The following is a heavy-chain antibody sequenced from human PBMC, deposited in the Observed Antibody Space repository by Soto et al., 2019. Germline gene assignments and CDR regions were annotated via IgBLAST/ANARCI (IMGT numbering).Heavy chain of an antibody. D-gene: IGHD3-22*01. CDR2: IYYSGST. Sequence: PSETLSLTCTVSGGSISSYYWSWIRQPPGKGLGWIGYIYYSGSTNYNPSLKSRVTISVDRSKNQFSLKLSPVTAADTAVYYCASSFFYYYDSSGIFDYWGKGTLVTVSS. J-gene: IGHJ4*02. V-gene: IGHV4-59*12. CDR3: ASSFFYYYDSSGIFDY. CDR1: GGSISSYY.